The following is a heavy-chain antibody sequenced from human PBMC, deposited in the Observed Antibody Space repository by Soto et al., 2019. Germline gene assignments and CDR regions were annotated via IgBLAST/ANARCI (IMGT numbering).Heavy chain of an antibody. D-gene: IGHD6-19*01. CDR2: VFYTGFT. J-gene: IGHJ5*02. CDR1: GGSISGSYYY. V-gene: IGHV4-39*01. CDR3: ARHYSSGSRNWFDP. Sequence: SETLSLTCAVSGGSISGSYYYWGWLRQSPGKGPEWIGSVFYTGFTSYNPSLESRVSVSVDTSKNQFSLKVSGVSAADTAVFYCARHYSSGSRNWFDPWGQGTLVTVSS.